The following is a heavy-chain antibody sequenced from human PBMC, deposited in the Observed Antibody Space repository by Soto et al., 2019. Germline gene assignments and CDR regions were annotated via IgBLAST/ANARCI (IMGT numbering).Heavy chain of an antibody. CDR3: ASGRNYYDSSGYYSANFDY. Sequence: SETLSLTCTFSGGSIISSSYYWGWIRQPPGKGLERIGSIYYSGSTYYNPSLKSRVTISVDTSKNQFSLKLSSVTAADTAVYYCASGRNYYDSSGYYSANFDYWGQGTLVTVSS. CDR1: GGSIISSSYY. CDR2: IYYSGST. D-gene: IGHD3-22*01. V-gene: IGHV4-39*01. J-gene: IGHJ4*02.